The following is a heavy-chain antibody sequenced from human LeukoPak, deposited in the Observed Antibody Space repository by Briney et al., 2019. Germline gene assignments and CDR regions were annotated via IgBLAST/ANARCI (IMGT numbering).Heavy chain of an antibody. V-gene: IGHV3-43*01. CDR2: ISMDGVNT. Sequence: PGGSLRLSCAASGFTFDYYTMYWVRQGPEKGLERVSLISMDGVNTFYADSVKGRFTISRDNNKNSLYLQMNGLRTDDTGLYYCVKGRRRGYAYGTLESWGQGTLVTVSS. D-gene: IGHD5-18*01. CDR1: GFTFDYYT. CDR3: VKGRRRGYAYGTLES. J-gene: IGHJ4*02.